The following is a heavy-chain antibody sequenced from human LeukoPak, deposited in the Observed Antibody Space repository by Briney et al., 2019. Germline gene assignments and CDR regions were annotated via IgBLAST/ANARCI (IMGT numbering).Heavy chain of an antibody. V-gene: IGHV4-39*01. CDR1: GGSITSSSYY. CDR2: IYYSGST. J-gene: IGHJ4*02. Sequence: SETLSLTCTVSGGSITSSSYYWGWIRQPPGKGLEWIGSIYYSGSTYFNPSLKSRVTISVDTSKNQSSLKLNSVGTADTAVYYCARRWAFCGGDCWAHWGQGTLVTVSS. D-gene: IGHD2-21*02. CDR3: ARRWAFCGGDCWAH.